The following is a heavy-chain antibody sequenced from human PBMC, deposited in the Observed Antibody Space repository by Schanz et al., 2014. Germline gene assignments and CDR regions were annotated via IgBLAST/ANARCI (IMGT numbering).Heavy chain of an antibody. CDR3: ARDTTWRLEL. CDR1: GGSIRSGTYY. V-gene: IGHV4-61*02. J-gene: IGHJ2*01. Sequence: QVQLQESGPGLVKPSQTLSLSCTVSGGSIRSGTYYWSWIRQPAGKALEWVGRVFPNGITNYNPSRKSRVPTSLDTSKHPFSLPLTSLTAADTAVYYCARDTTWRLELWGRGTLVTVSS. CDR2: VFPNGIT. D-gene: IGHD1-1*01.